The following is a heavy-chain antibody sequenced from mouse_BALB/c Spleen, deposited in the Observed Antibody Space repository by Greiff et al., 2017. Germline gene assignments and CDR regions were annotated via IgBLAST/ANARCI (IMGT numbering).Heavy chain of an antibody. J-gene: IGHJ2*01. CDR1: GYAFSSYW. D-gene: IGHD1-2*01. CDR3: ARSIAQFITTATGY. V-gene: IGHV1-80*01. CDR2: IYPGDGDT. Sequence: QVQLQQSGAELVRPGSSVKISCKASGYAFSSYWMNWVKQRPGQGLEWIGQIYPGDGDTNYNGKFKGKATLTADKSSSTAYMQLSSLTSEDSAVYFCARSIAQFITTATGYWGQGTTLTVSS.